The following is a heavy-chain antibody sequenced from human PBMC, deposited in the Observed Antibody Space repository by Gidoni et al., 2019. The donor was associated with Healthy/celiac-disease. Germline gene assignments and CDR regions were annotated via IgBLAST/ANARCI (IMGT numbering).Heavy chain of an antibody. D-gene: IGHD2-8*01. CDR3: ARGGYCTNGVCYLFGYYYYGMDV. CDR2: INHSGST. CDR1: GGSFSGYY. J-gene: IGHJ6*02. V-gene: IGHV4-34*01. Sequence: QVQLQQWAAALLKPSETLSPPCAVYGGSFSGYYCSWIRQPPGKGLEWIGEINHSGSTNYNPSLKSRVTISVDTSKNQFSLKLSSVTAADTAVYYCARGGYCTNGVCYLFGYYYYGMDVWGQGTTVTVSS.